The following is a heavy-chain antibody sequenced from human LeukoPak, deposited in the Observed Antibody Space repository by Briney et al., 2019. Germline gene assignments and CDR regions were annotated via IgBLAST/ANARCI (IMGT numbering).Heavy chain of an antibody. Sequence: SVKVSCQASGYTFTGYYMDWVRQAPGQGLEWVGWINPNSGGTNYAQKFQGRVTMTRDTSISTAYMELSRLRSDDTAVYYCARDPGWELLRYYFDYWGQGTLVTVSS. V-gene: IGHV1-2*02. CDR3: ARDPGWELLRYYFDY. CDR2: INPNSGGT. J-gene: IGHJ4*02. CDR1: GYTFTGYY. D-gene: IGHD1-26*01.